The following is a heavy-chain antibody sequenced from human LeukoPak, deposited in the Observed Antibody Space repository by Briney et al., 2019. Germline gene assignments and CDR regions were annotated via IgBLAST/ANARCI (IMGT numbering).Heavy chain of an antibody. CDR2: IWYDGSNK. CDR1: GFTFSGSA. Sequence: GGSLRPSCAASGFTFSGSAMHWVRQAPGKGLEWVAVIWYDGSNKYYADSVKGRFTISRDNSKNTLYLQMNSLRAEDTAVYYCARVPGLLPDNAFDIWGQGTMVTVSS. V-gene: IGHV3-33*08. D-gene: IGHD3-22*01. J-gene: IGHJ3*02. CDR3: ARVPGLLPDNAFDI.